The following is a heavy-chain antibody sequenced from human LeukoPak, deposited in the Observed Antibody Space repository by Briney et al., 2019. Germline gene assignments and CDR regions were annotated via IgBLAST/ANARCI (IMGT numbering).Heavy chain of an antibody. J-gene: IGHJ6*04. CDR1: GYTFTSYD. CDR2: IIPIFGTA. Sequence: ASVKVSCKASGYTFTSYDINWVRQAPGQGLEWMGGIIPIFGTANYAQKFQGRVTITADKSTSTAYMELSSLRSEDTAVYYCARGSGSGSYLGGMDVWGKGTTVTVSS. V-gene: IGHV1-69*06. D-gene: IGHD3-10*01. CDR3: ARGSGSGSYLGGMDV.